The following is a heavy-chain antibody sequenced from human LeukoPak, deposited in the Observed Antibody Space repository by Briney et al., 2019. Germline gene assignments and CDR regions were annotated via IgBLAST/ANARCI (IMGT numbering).Heavy chain of an antibody. Sequence: EGSLRLSCAASGFTFSSYWMHWVRQAPGKGLVWVSRINTDGSSTIHADSVKGRFTMSRDNAKNALYLQMNSLRAEDTAVYYCARSSWSDAFDIWGQGTMVTVSS. CDR2: INTDGSST. CDR1: GFTFSSYW. V-gene: IGHV3-74*01. CDR3: ARSSWSDAFDI. D-gene: IGHD6-13*01. J-gene: IGHJ3*02.